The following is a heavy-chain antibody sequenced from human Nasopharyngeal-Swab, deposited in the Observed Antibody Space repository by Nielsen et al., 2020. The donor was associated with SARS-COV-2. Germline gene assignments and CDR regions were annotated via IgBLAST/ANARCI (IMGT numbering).Heavy chain of an antibody. J-gene: IGHJ4*02. V-gene: IGHV3-23*01. D-gene: IGHD2/OR15-2a*01. CDR1: GYSLRTYG. Sequence: GGSPRLSCVASGYSLRTYGMSWVRQAPGKGLEWVAAIVGSGDISGSGGNTYYADSVKGRFTISRDNSKNTLSLQMNSLRAEDTAVYYCAKDLRGPYFFWGQGTLVTVSS. CDR2: IVGSGDISGSGGNT. CDR3: AKDLRGPYFF.